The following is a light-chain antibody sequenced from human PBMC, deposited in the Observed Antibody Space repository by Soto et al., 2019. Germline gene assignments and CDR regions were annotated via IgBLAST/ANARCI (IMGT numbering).Light chain of an antibody. Sequence: HSVLAQPPSVSRAPGQRVTISCSVTCSSIGAGYEVHWYHQLPGTAPKLVVSGNGNRPSGVPDRLSASKSGTSASLAITGLQAEDEGHYYCQSYDKRLTAYVFGTGTKVTVL. V-gene: IGLV1-40*01. CDR3: QSYDKRLTAYV. J-gene: IGLJ1*01. CDR1: CSSIGAGYE. CDR2: GNG.